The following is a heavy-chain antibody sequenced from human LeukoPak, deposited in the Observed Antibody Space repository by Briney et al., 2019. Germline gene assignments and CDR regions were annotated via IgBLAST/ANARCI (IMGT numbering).Heavy chain of an antibody. V-gene: IGHV3-33*01. D-gene: IGHD6-6*01. J-gene: IGHJ4*02. CDR2: IWNDGTKE. CDR1: GFTFRSYG. CDR3: GRSRGGSSSGVGDYFDY. Sequence: GGSLRLSCEASGFTFRSYGMHWVRQAPGKGLEWVAVIWNDGTKEYYADSVKGRFTISRDDSKSTLYLQMNSLRAEDTAVYYCGRSRGGSSSGVGDYFDYWGQGTLVTVSS.